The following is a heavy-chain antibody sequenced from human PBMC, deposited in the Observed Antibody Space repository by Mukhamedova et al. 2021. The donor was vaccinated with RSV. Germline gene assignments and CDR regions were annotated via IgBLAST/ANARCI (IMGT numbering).Heavy chain of an antibody. CDR2: ISWNSGSI. J-gene: IGHJ4*01. CDR3: SKGKMATTYFSFDY. V-gene: IGHV3-9*01. Sequence: GLEWVSGISWNSGSIGYADSVKGRFTISRDNAKNSLYLQMNSLRAEDTASYYCSKGKMATTYFSFDYWGHGTLVTVSS. D-gene: IGHD5-24*01.